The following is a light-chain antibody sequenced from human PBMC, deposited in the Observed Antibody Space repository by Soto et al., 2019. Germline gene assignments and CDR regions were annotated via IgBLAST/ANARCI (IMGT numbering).Light chain of an antibody. CDR2: EVS. Sequence: QSALTQPASVSGSPGQSITISCTGTSSDIGDYTHVSWYQQHPGKAPKLIIYEVSDRPSGVSNRFSGSKSGNTASLTISGLQTEDEADYYCLSYTTSSSYVFGTGTKLTVL. V-gene: IGLV2-14*01. CDR1: SSDIGDYTH. CDR3: LSYTTSSSYV. J-gene: IGLJ1*01.